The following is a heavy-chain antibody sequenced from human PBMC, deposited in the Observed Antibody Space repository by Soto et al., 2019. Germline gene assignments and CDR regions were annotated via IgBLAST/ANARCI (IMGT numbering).Heavy chain of an antibody. CDR3: ARRDTSGFLRYFDN. CDR2: IVPNVGTV. Sequence: KVSCKASGGTLSSFINYPINWVRQAPGQGLEWMGGIVPNVGTVNYAQKFQGRVTITADKSTGTAYMEVSSLRSEDTALYYCARRDTSGFLRYFDNWGQGTLVTVSS. V-gene: IGHV1-69*06. J-gene: IGHJ4*02. CDR1: GGTLSSFINYP. D-gene: IGHD3-3*01.